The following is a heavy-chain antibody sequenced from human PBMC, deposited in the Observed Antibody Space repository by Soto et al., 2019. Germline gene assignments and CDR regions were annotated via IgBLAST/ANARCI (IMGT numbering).Heavy chain of an antibody. D-gene: IGHD5-18*01. J-gene: IGHJ4*02. V-gene: IGHV1-18*04. CDR3: AYVGGYSTGDYSFDL. CDR1: GSALTSHG. CDR2: ISTENENM. Sequence: VQVSCTVSGSALTSHGSCLVRQAPGQGLEWMGWISTENENMDTSPQLQGRLTMTTDTSTTTAYMELTTLKFDDTALYDCAYVGGYSTGDYSFDLWGQGTPVTVSA.